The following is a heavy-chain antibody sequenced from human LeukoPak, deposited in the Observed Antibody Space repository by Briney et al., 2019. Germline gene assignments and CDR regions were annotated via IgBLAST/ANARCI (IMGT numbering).Heavy chain of an antibody. CDR2: ISAYNGNT. CDR3: AREMSIGWFDP. Sequence: ASVKVSCKTSGYTFTTYDMTWVRQATGQGLEWMGWISAYNGNTNYAQKLQGRVTMTTDTSTSTAYMELRSLRSDDTAVYYCAREMSIGWFDPWGQGTLVTVSS. D-gene: IGHD6-6*01. CDR1: GYTFTTYD. J-gene: IGHJ5*02. V-gene: IGHV1-18*01.